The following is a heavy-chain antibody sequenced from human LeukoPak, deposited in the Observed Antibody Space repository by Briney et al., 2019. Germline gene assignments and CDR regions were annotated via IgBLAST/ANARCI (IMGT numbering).Heavy chain of an antibody. J-gene: IGHJ4*02. V-gene: IGHV3-23*01. CDR1: GFTFSSYA. Sequence: GGSLRLSCAASGFTFSSYAMSWVRQAPGKGLGWVSAISGSGGSTYYADSVKGRFTISRDNSKNTLYLQMNSLRAEDTAVYYCAKDYDSSGYPFDYWGQGTLVTVSS. CDR2: ISGSGGST. D-gene: IGHD3-22*01. CDR3: AKDYDSSGYPFDY.